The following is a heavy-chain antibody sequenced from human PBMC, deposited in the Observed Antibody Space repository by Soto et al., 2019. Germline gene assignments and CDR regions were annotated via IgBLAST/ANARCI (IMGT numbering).Heavy chain of an antibody. V-gene: IGHV1-2*02. Sequence: ASVKVSCKASRYAFTSYYIHWVRQAPGQGLEWMGWINPNNGYTKYTQKFQGRVTVTRDTSITTAYLELTRLQSDDTAVYYCAKAKFDFWSGYWSPSLDFWGQGTLVTVSS. D-gene: IGHD3-3*01. CDR1: RYAFTSYY. J-gene: IGHJ4*02. CDR3: AKAKFDFWSGYWSPSLDF. CDR2: INPNNGYT.